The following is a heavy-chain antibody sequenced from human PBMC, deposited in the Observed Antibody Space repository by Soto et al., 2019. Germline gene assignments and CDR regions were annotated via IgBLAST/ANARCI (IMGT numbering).Heavy chain of an antibody. J-gene: IGHJ4*02. CDR2: IFYSGNT. CDR3: ATSPPTGWDPYYFDY. D-gene: IGHD6-19*01. V-gene: IGHV4-61*01. Sequence: ETLSLTCTVSGGSVSSNTYYWNWIRQPPGKGLEWIGYIFYSGNTNYNPSLKSRVTLSLDSSKNQFSLKLSSVTAADTAVYYCATSPPTGWDPYYFDYWGQGTLVTVSS. CDR1: GGSVSSNTYY.